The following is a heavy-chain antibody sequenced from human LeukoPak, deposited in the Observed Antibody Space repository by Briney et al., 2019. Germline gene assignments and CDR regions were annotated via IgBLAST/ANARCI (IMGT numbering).Heavy chain of an antibody. CDR3: AKSPYCSGGSCYSHIFDS. V-gene: IGHV3-33*06. Sequence: QPGGSLRLSCAASGFTFSSYGMHWVRQAPGKGLEWVAIIWYDGTYKYYADSVKGRFTISRDNSKNTLYLQMNSLRAEDTAVYYCAKSPYCSGGSCYSHIFDSWGQGTLVTVSS. J-gene: IGHJ4*02. CDR1: GFTFSSYG. CDR2: IWYDGTYK. D-gene: IGHD2-15*01.